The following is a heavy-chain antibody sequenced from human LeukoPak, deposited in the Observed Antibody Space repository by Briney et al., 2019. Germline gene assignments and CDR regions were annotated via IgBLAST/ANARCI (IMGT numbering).Heavy chain of an antibody. CDR1: GYSISSGYY. J-gene: IGHJ3*02. Sequence: SETLSLTCTVSGYSISSGYYWGWIRQPPGKGLEWIGSIYHSGSTYYNPSLKSRVTISVDTSKNQFSLKLSSVTAADTAVYYCARTPRKARTIFGVVGAFDIWGQGTMVTVSS. CDR2: IYHSGST. CDR3: ARTPRKARTIFGVVGAFDI. V-gene: IGHV4-38-2*02. D-gene: IGHD3-3*01.